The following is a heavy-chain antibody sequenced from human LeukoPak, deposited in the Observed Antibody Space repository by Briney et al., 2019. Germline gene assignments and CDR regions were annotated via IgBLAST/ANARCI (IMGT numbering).Heavy chain of an antibody. Sequence: GGSLRLSCAASGFTFGSYSMNWVRQAPGKGLEWVSSISDSSSYTYYADSLKGRFTISRDNAKNSLYLQMNSLRAEDTAVYYCARLYSSSWYSYYYYYMDVWGKGTTVTISS. CDR1: GFTFGSYS. D-gene: IGHD6-13*01. V-gene: IGHV3-21*01. CDR2: ISDSSSYT. J-gene: IGHJ6*03. CDR3: ARLYSSSWYSYYYYYMDV.